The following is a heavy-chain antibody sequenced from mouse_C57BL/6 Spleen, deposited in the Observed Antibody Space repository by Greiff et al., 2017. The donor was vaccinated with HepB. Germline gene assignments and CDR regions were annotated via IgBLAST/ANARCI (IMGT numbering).Heavy chain of an antibody. CDR1: GYTFTSYW. J-gene: IGHJ3*01. Sequence: QVQLQQPGAELVMPGASVKLSCKASGYTFTSYWMHWVKQRPGQGLEWIGEIDPSDSYTNYNQKVKGKSTLTVDKSSSTAYMQLSSLTSEDSAVYYCARSDTTVVEGFAYWGQGTLVTVSA. CDR2: IDPSDSYT. D-gene: IGHD1-1*01. V-gene: IGHV1-69*01. CDR3: ARSDTTVVEGFAY.